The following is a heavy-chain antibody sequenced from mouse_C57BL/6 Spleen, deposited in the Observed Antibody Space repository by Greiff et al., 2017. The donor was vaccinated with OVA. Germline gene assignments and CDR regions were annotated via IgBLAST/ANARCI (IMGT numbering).Heavy chain of an antibody. CDR2: IDPEDGDT. CDR1: GFNIKDYY. CDR3: TRGAYYSNYDY. J-gene: IGHJ2*01. Sequence: EVQLQQSGAELVRPGASVKLSCTASGFNIKDYYMHWVQQRPEQGLEWIGRIDPEDGDTEYAPKFQGKATMTADTSSNTAYLQLSSLTSEDTAVDYCTRGAYYSNYDYWGQGTTLTVSS. V-gene: IGHV14-1*01. D-gene: IGHD2-5*01.